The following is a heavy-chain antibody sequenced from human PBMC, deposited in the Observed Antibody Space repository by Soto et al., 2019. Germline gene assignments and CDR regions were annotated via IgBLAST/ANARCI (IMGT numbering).Heavy chain of an antibody. CDR3: ARRQSQGWLRLSGNSSRWYFDY. CDR2: INPSGGST. D-gene: IGHD6-19*01. Sequence: ASVKVSCKASGYTFTSYYMHWVRQAPGQGLEWMGIINPSGGSTSYAQKFQGRVTMTRDTSTSTVYMELSSLRSEDTAVYYCARRQSQGWLRLSGNSSRWYFDYWGQGTLVTVSS. V-gene: IGHV1-46*01. J-gene: IGHJ4*02. CDR1: GYTFTSYY.